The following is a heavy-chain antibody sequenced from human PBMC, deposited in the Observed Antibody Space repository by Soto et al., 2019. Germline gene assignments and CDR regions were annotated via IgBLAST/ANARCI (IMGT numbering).Heavy chain of an antibody. CDR1: GGSISSNY. Sequence: SETLSLTCTVSGGSISSNYWTWIRQPPGKGLEWIGYVYNSGSTNYNPSLKSRVTISEDTSKSQFSLKVNSVTAADTAVYYCARYRREAVAGYTLDNWGQGILVTVSS. CDR2: VYNSGST. CDR3: ARYRREAVAGYTLDN. D-gene: IGHD6-13*01. V-gene: IGHV4-59*01. J-gene: IGHJ4*02.